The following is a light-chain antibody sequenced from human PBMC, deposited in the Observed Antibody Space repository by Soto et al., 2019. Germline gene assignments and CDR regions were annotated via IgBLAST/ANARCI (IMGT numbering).Light chain of an antibody. CDR1: SSNIVAGYD. CDR3: QSYDSSLSGSGV. V-gene: IGLV1-40*01. J-gene: IGLJ2*01. Sequence: QSVLTQPPSVSGSPGQRVTISCTGCSSNIVAGYDVHWYQQLPGTAPKLLIYGNSNRPSGVPDRFSGSKSGTSASLAITGLQAEDEADYYCQSYDSSLSGSGVFGGGTKLTVL. CDR2: GNS.